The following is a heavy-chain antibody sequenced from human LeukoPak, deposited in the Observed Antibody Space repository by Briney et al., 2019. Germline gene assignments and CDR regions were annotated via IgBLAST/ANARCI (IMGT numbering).Heavy chain of an antibody. CDR2: IYYSGST. CDR1: GGSISSYY. Sequence: SETLSLTCTVSGGSISSYYWSWIRQPPGKGLQWIGYIYYSGSTNYNPSLKSRVTISVDTSKNQFSLKLSSVTAADTAVYYCARGITIFSPGAFDIWGQGTMVTVSS. J-gene: IGHJ3*02. D-gene: IGHD3-3*01. CDR3: ARGITIFSPGAFDI. V-gene: IGHV4-59*01.